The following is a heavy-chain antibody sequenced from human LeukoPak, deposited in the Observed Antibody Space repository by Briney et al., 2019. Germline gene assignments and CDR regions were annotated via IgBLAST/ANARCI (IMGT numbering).Heavy chain of an antibody. D-gene: IGHD3-10*01. CDR1: GGSISSSNW. CDR2: IYHSGST. Sequence: SETLSLTCAVSGGSISSSNWWSWVRQPPGKGLEWIGEIYHSGSTNYNPSLKSRVTISVDKSKNQFSLKLSSVTAADTAVYYCARAIYYYGSGSYYFDYWGQGTLVTVSS. V-gene: IGHV4-4*02. CDR3: ARAIYYYGSGSYYFDY. J-gene: IGHJ4*02.